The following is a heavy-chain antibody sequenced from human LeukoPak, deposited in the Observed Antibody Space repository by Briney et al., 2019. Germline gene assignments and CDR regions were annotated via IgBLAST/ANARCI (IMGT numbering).Heavy chain of an antibody. J-gene: IGHJ4*02. CDR1: GFTFSAYW. CDR3: ARDHRGIYSPFDY. V-gene: IGHV3-7*01. D-gene: IGHD2-21*01. CDR2: IKQDGSET. Sequence: GGSLRLSCVAPGFTFSAYWMSWVRQAPGKGLEYMASIKQDGSETYYVDSVKGRFTISRDNAKNSLYLQMNSLRAEDTAVYYCARDHRGIYSPFDYWGQGTLVTVSS.